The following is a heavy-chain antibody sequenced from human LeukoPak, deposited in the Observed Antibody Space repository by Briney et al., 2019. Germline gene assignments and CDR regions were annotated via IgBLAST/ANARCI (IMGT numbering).Heavy chain of an antibody. J-gene: IGHJ6*02. CDR3: ATDRAVAGPYYYGMDV. CDR2: FDPEDGET. CDR1: GYTLTELS. Sequence: ASVNVSCKVSGYTLTELSMHWVRQAPGKGLEWMGGFDPEDGETIYVQKFQGRVTMTEDTSTDTAYMELSSLRSEDTAVYYCATDRAVAGPYYYGMDVWGQGTTVTVSS. D-gene: IGHD6-19*01. V-gene: IGHV1-24*01.